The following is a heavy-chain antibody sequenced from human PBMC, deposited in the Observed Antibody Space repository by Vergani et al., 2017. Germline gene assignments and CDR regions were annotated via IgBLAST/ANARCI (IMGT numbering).Heavy chain of an antibody. CDR1: GFTFSSYS. V-gene: IGHV3-21*01. CDR2: ISSSSSYI. D-gene: IGHD6-19*01. CDR3: AKVRQWLKIYGMDV. Sequence: EVQLVESGGGLVKPGGSLRLSCAASGFTFSSYSMNWVRQAPGKGLEWVSSISSSSSYIYYADSVKGRFTISRDNSKNTLYLQMNSLRAEDTAVYYCAKVRQWLKIYGMDVWGQGTTVTVSS. J-gene: IGHJ6*02.